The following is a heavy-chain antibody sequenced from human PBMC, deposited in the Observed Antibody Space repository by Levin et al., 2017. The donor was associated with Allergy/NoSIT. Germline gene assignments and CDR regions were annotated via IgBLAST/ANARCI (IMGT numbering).Heavy chain of an antibody. Sequence: GGSLRLSCAASGFTFSSYAMHWVRQAPGKGLEWVAVISYDGSNKYYADSVKGRFTISRDNSKNTLYLQMNSLRAEDTAVYYCARVFTGATFDYWGQGTLVTVSS. V-gene: IGHV3-30*04. CDR1: GFTFSSYA. J-gene: IGHJ4*02. CDR3: ARVFTGATFDY. CDR2: ISYDGSNK. D-gene: IGHD2-8*02.